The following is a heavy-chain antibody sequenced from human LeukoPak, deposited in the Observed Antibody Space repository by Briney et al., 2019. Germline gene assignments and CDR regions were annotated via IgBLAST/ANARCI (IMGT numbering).Heavy chain of an antibody. Sequence: GGSLTLSCAASGFPLTNYAISWVRQAPGKGLAWVSAISASGSTYYADSVKGHFTISRDNSRNTLYLQMNSLRAEDTAVYYCARSGVAATPRTSDCWGQGTLVTVSS. V-gene: IGHV3-23*01. J-gene: IGHJ4*02. CDR2: ISASGST. CDR1: GFPLTNYA. CDR3: ARSGVAATPRTSDC. D-gene: IGHD2-15*01.